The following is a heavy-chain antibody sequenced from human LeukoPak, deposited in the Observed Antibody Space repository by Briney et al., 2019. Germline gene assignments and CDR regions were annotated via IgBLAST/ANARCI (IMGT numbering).Heavy chain of an antibody. J-gene: IGHJ4*02. D-gene: IGHD4-17*01. CDR3: ARGHTAVTRHFDF. Sequence: GGSLRLSCAASGFTFSSYAMSWVRQAPGKGLEWVSAISGSGGSTYYADSVKGRFSISRDNSKNTLYLQMNSLRAEDTAVYYCARGHTAVTRHFDFWGQGTLVTVSS. V-gene: IGHV3-23*01. CDR1: GFTFSSYA. CDR2: ISGSGGST.